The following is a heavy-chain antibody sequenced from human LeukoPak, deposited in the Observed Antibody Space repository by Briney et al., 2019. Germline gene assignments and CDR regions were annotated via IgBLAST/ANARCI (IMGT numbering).Heavy chain of an antibody. CDR1: GGSISSYY. V-gene: IGHV4-59*01. D-gene: IGHD6-13*01. CDR2: IYYSGST. Sequence: PSETLSLTCTVSGGSISSYYWSWIRQPPGKGLEWIGYIYYSGSTNYDPSLKSRVTISVDTSKNQFSLKLSSVTAADTAVYYCARARYSSSWACDYWGQGTLVTVST. J-gene: IGHJ4*02. CDR3: ARARYSSSWACDY.